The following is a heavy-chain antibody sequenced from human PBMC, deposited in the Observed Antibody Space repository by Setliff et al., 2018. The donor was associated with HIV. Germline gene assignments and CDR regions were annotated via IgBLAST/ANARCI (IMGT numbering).Heavy chain of an antibody. V-gene: IGHV1-69*06. D-gene: IGHD6-19*01. CDR1: GGTFSSYA. Sequence: SVKVSCKASGGTFSSYAISWVRQAPGQGLEWMGRIISIFGTANYAQKFQGRVTITADKSTSTAYMELSSLRAEDTALYYCAQDQSFDSRGWYSYFDSWGQGTPVTVSS. CDR3: AQDQSFDSRGWYSYFDS. CDR2: IISIFGTA. J-gene: IGHJ4*02.